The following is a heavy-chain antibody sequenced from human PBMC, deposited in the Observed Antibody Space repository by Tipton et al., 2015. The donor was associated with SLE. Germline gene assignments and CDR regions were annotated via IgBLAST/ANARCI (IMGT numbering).Heavy chain of an antibody. CDR1: GLSFSGSA. CDR3: TTSSSPFDY. CDR2: MRSKADSYAT. Sequence: GSLRLSCAASGLSFSGSAIHWVRQASGKGLEWVGRMRSKADSYATGYAASVEGRFTISRDDSKNTAYLQMRSLKTEDTALYYCTTSSSPFDYWGQETLVTVSS. V-gene: IGHV3-73*01. D-gene: IGHD6-6*01. J-gene: IGHJ4*02.